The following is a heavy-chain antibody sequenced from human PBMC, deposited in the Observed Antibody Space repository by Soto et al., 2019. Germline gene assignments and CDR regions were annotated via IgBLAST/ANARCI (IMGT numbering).Heavy chain of an antibody. Sequence: ASVKVSCKASGYTFSGYYMHCVRQAPGQGLEWMEWINPNSGGTDYAEKFQGWVTMTRDTSISTAYMELRSLTSDDTAVYFCAKDVYGNNEGDAFDLWGQGTRVTVSS. CDR2: INPNSGGT. J-gene: IGHJ3*01. D-gene: IGHD4-17*01. V-gene: IGHV1-2*04. CDR3: AKDVYGNNEGDAFDL. CDR1: GYTFSGYY.